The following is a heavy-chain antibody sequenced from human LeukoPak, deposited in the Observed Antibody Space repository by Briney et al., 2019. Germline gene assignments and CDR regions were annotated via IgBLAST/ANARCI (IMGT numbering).Heavy chain of an antibody. D-gene: IGHD2-15*01. J-gene: IGHJ5*02. CDR3: ARDTPLGYCSGGSCYWFDP. Sequence: GASVKVSCKASGYTFTGYYMHWVRQAPGQGLEWMGWINPNSGGTNYAQKFQGRVTMTRDTSISTAYMELSRLRSDDTAVYYCARDTPLGYCSGGSCYWFDPWGQGTLVTVSS. V-gene: IGHV1-2*02. CDR1: GYTFTGYY. CDR2: INPNSGGT.